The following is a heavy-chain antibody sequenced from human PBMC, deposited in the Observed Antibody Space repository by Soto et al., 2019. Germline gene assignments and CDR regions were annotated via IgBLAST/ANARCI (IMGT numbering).Heavy chain of an antibody. D-gene: IGHD3-10*01. J-gene: IGHJ4*02. V-gene: IGHV4-59*01. CDR3: ARASQYYGSGPFDF. Sequence: WIWIRQTPGRGLEWIGHVYYSGHTKYNPSLTSRVTFSVDTSNNQFFLTLTSVTAADTATYFCARASQYYGSGPFDFWGQGTLVTVSS. CDR2: VYYSGHT.